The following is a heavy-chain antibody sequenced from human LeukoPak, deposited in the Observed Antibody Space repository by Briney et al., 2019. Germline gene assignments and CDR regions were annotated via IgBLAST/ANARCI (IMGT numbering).Heavy chain of an antibody. D-gene: IGHD2-15*01. CDR3: ASSYCSGGSCYYYGMDV. V-gene: IGHV4-4*02. Sequence: PSGTLSLTCAVSGGSISSSNWWSWVRQPPGKGLEWIGEIYHSGSTYYNPSLKSRVTISVDRSKNQFSLKLSSVTAADTAVYYCASSYCSGGSCYYYGMDVWGQGTTVTVSS. J-gene: IGHJ6*02. CDR2: IYHSGST. CDR1: GGSISSSNW.